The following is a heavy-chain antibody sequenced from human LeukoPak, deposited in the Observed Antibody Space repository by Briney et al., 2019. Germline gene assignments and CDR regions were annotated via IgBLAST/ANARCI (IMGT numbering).Heavy chain of an antibody. Sequence: SGGSLRLSCAASGFTFRNYGMHWVRQAPGKGLEWVAIIWFDGSKNNYADSVKGRFTISRDNSKNTVFLQLDSLRAEDTAVYYCARYNSGTIDYWGQGTPATVSS. CDR3: ARYNSGTIDY. CDR2: IWFDGSKN. D-gene: IGHD1-1*01. CDR1: GFTFRNYG. J-gene: IGHJ4*02. V-gene: IGHV3-33*01.